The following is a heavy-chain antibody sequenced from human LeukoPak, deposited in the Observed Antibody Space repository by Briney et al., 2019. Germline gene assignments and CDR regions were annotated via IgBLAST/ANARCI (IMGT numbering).Heavy chain of an antibody. CDR1: GYSFTSYW. V-gene: IGHV5-51*01. CDR2: IYPGHSDT. J-gene: IGHJ4*02. CDR3: ARTVDILAVYYTRFDY. D-gene: IGHD3-9*01. Sequence: GESQKISCRGSGYSFTSYWIGWVRQMPGKGLEWVGIIYPGHSDTRYRPPFQRQLTISADNSIRTAYLQWRSLKASDTAMYYCARTVDILAVYYTRFDYWGQGTLVTVSS.